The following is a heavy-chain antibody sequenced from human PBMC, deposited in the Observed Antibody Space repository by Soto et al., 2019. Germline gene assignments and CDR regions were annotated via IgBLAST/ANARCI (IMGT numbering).Heavy chain of an antibody. CDR3: ARDQGYCSGGSCYVAGY. CDR2: INSAGSST. J-gene: IGHJ4*02. D-gene: IGHD2-15*01. V-gene: IGHV3-74*01. Sequence: EVQLVESGGGLVQPGGSLRLSCAASGFTFSSYWMHWVRQAPGKGLVWVSRINSAGSSTGYADSVMGRFTISRDNAKNTLYVQMNSLRAEDTAVYYCARDQGYCSGGSCYVAGYWGQGTLVTVSS. CDR1: GFTFSSYW.